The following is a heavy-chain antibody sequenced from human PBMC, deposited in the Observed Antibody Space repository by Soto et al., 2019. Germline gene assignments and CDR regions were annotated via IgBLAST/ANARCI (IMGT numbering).Heavy chain of an antibody. CDR1: GGTFSSYA. CDR2: IIPIFGTA. Sequence: SVKVSCKASGGTFSSYAISWVRQAPGQGLEWMGGIIPIFGTANYAQKFQGRVTITADESTSTAYMELSSLRSEDTAVYYCARRPISITGTMNNGMDVWGQGTTVTVSS. D-gene: IGHD1-20*01. J-gene: IGHJ6*02. V-gene: IGHV1-69*13. CDR3: ARRPISITGTMNNGMDV.